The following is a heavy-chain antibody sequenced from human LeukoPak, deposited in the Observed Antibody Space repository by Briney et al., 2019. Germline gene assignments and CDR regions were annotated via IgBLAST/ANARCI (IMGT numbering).Heavy chain of an antibody. CDR1: GGSISSYY. V-gene: IGHV4-4*07. CDR3: ARAGGYSGYSGYAYYYYYMDV. J-gene: IGHJ6*03. CDR2: IYTSGST. D-gene: IGHD5-12*01. Sequence: SETLSLTCTVSGGSISSYYWSWIRQPAGKGLEWIGRIYTSGSTNYNPSLKSRVTMSVDTSKNQFSLKLSSVTAADTAVYYCARAGGYSGYSGYAYYYYYMDVWGKGTTVTVSS.